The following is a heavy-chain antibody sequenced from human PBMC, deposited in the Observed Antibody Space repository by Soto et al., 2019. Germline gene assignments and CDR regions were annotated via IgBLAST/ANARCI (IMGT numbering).Heavy chain of an antibody. V-gene: IGHV1-8*01. D-gene: IGHD6-13*01. CDR2: MNPNSGNT. CDR3: ARSSSSWLPDAFDI. Sequence: ASVKVSCKASGYTFTSYDINWVRQATGQGLEWMGWMNPNSGNTGYAQKFQGRVTMTRNTSISTAYMELSSLRSEDTAVYYCARSSSSWLPDAFDIWGQGTMVTVSS. J-gene: IGHJ3*02. CDR1: GYTFTSYD.